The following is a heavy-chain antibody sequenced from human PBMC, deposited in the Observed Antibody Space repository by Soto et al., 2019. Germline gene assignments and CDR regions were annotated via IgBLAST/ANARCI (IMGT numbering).Heavy chain of an antibody. CDR2: IRYDGSNK. V-gene: IGHV3-33*01. J-gene: IGHJ6*02. CDR1: GFTFSSYG. D-gene: IGHD3-10*01. CDR3: ARGMTMVRGVISWYYGMDV. Sequence: QVQLVESGGGVVQPGRSLRLSCAASGFTFSSYGMHWVRQAPGKGLEWVAVIRYDGSNKYYADSVKGRFTISRDNSKNTLYLQMNSLRAEDTAVYYCARGMTMVRGVISWYYGMDVWGQGTTVTVSS.